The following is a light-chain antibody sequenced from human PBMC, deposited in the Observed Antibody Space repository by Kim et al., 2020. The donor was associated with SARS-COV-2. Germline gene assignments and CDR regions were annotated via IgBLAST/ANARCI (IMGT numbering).Light chain of an antibody. J-gene: IGLJ3*02. Sequence: LRHTVRITCQGYSLRSYYSSWYQHKPGQAPVLVIYGKNNRPSEIPDRFSGSSSGNTASLTITRAQAEDEADYYCNSRDSSGNHWVFGGGTQLTVL. CDR1: SLRSYY. CDR2: GKN. CDR3: NSRDSSGNHWV. V-gene: IGLV3-19*01.